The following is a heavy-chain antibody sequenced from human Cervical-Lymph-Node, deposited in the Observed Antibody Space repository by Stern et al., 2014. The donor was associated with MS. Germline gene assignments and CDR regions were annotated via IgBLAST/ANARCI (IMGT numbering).Heavy chain of an antibody. CDR1: GSTFSTPW. Sequence: EVQLVESGGGLVQPGGSQRLSCAASGSTFSTPWMSWVRQAPGKGLAWVANIKRDGSETYYLDSVKGRFTISRDNAKSSLYLEMNSLRAEDTAVYYCTRFLQSGWSDLFDSWGRGTLVTVSS. D-gene: IGHD6-19*01. CDR3: TRFLQSGWSDLFDS. V-gene: IGHV3-7*01. J-gene: IGHJ5*01. CDR2: IKRDGSET.